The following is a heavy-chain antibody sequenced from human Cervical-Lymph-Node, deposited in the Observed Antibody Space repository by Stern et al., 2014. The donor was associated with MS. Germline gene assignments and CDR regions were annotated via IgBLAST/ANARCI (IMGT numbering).Heavy chain of an antibody. CDR1: GYTFTSYY. CDR2: IDPSGGST. CDR3: AREHTAMGFGY. V-gene: IGHV1-46*01. J-gene: IGHJ4*02. Sequence: QVQLVQSGAEVTKPGASVKVSCKASGYTFTSYYVHWVRQAPGEGLAWMGIIDPSGGSTSYAQKFQGRVTLTRDTSTSTVYMELNSLRSDDTAMYYCAREHTAMGFGYWGQGTLVTVSS. D-gene: IGHD5-18*01.